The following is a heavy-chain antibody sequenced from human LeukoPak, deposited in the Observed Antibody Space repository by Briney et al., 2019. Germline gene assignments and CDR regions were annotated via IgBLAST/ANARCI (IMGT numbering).Heavy chain of an antibody. CDR3: ARSSGSHYYFDY. V-gene: IGHV1-69*05. D-gene: IGHD1-26*01. CDR1: GGTFSTNG. Sequence: SVKVSCKASGGTFSTNGISWVRQAPGQGLEWMGRIIPIFGQPKYAQKFQGTVTITTDESTSTAYMELSSLTSEDTAVYYCARSSGSHYYFDYWGQGTLVTVSS. CDR2: IIPIFGQP. J-gene: IGHJ4*02.